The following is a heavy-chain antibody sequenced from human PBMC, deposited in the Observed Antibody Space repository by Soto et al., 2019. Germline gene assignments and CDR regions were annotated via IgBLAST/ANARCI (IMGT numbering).Heavy chain of an antibody. CDR2: IYYSGRT. CDR3: ARRSSSRIASCDL. CDR1: GASISSYY. J-gene: IGHJ3*01. Sequence: QVQLQESGPGLVKPSATLSLTCTVSGASISSYYWSWIRQPPGKGLEWIGYIYYSGRTNDNPSLKVRVTMSVDTSKNLFSLKLSSVTAADTAVYYCARRSSSRIASCDLWGQGTMVIVSS. D-gene: IGHD3-22*01. V-gene: IGHV4-59*08.